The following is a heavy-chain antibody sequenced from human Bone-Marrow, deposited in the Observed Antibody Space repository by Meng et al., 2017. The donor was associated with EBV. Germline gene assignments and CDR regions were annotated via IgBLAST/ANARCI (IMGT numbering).Heavy chain of an antibody. J-gene: IGHJ5*02. Sequence: QGQLVQSGAGVKKPWSPVKVPCKASGDIFTNLAFTWVRQVPGKGLEWMGGFLPILGAADYAQKFQGRLTITADKSTTTAFMELRSLRVDDTAVYFCARDGIAVPGGSNWFDPWGQGTLVTVSS. CDR2: FLPILGAA. V-gene: IGHV1-69*06. CDR1: GDIFTNLA. CDR3: ARDGIAVPGGSNWFDP. D-gene: IGHD6-19*01.